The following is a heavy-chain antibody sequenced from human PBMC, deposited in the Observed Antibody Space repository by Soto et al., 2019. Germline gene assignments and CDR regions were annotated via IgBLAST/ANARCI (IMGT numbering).Heavy chain of an antibody. D-gene: IGHD4-17*01. Sequence: PGGSLRLSCAASGFTFSSYSMNWVRQAPGKGLEWVSSISSSSSYIYYADSVKGRFTISRDNAKNSLYLQMNSLRAEDTAVYYCARRYYGGNSPRYRWGQGTLVTVSS. V-gene: IGHV3-21*01. CDR1: GFTFSSYS. J-gene: IGHJ4*02. CDR3: ARRYYGGNSPRYR. CDR2: ISSSSSYI.